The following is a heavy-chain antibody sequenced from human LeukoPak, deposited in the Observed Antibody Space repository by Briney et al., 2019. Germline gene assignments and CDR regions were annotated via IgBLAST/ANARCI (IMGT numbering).Heavy chain of an antibody. D-gene: IGHD3-9*01. J-gene: IGHJ4*02. Sequence: ASVKVSCKASGYSFTSYGISWVRQAPGQGLEWMGWISAYNGNTNYAQKLQGRVTMTTDTSTGTAYMELRSLRSDDTAVYYCANFPLTGYYTVDYWGQGTLVTVSS. V-gene: IGHV1-18*01. CDR1: GYSFTSYG. CDR2: ISAYNGNT. CDR3: ANFPLTGYYTVDY.